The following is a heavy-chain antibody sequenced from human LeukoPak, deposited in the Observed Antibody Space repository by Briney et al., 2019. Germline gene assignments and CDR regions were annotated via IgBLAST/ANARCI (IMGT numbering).Heavy chain of an antibody. CDR3: ARDHRGYCSSTSCPEGY. CDR1: GFTFSSYA. Sequence: GRSLRLSCAASGFTFSSYAMHWVRQAPGKGLEWVAVISYDGSNKYYADSVKGRFTISRDNSKNTLYPQMNSLRAEDTAVYYCARDHRGYCSSTSCPEGYWGQGTLVTVSS. J-gene: IGHJ4*02. V-gene: IGHV3-30-3*01. D-gene: IGHD2-2*01. CDR2: ISYDGSNK.